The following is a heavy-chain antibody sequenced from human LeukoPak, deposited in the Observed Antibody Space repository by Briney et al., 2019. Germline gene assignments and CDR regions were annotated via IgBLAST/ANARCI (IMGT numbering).Heavy chain of an antibody. Sequence: GGSLRLSCAASGFTFDDYAMHWVRQAPGKGLVWVARISPDGSSALSADSVRGRFTISRDNADNTLYLQLNSLRAEDTAVYYCARVSFCPRCHFDYWGQGTLVTVSS. CDR3: ARVSFCPRCHFDY. V-gene: IGHV3-74*03. CDR1: GFTFDDYA. D-gene: IGHD2/OR15-2a*01. CDR2: ISPDGSSA. J-gene: IGHJ4*02.